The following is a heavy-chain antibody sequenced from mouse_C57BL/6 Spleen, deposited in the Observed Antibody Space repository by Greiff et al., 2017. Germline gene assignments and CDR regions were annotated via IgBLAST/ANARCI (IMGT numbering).Heavy chain of an antibody. CDR2: ISGGGGNT. V-gene: IGHV5-9*01. CDR3: ARGVGSSDYYFDY. Sequence: EVQLVESGGGLVKPGGSLKLSCAASGFAFSSYTMSWVRQTPEKRLEWVATISGGGGNTYYPDSVKGRFTISRDNAKNTLYLQMSSLRSEDTALYYCARGVGSSDYYFDYWGQGTTLTVSS. J-gene: IGHJ2*01. CDR1: GFAFSSYT. D-gene: IGHD3-2*02.